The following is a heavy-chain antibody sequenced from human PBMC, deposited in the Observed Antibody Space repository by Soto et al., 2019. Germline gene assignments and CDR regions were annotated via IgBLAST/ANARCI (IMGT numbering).Heavy chain of an antibody. CDR3: AKAAQLYYDFWSGYAYYFDY. J-gene: IGHJ4*02. D-gene: IGHD3-3*01. Sequence: GGSLRLSCAASGFTFSDYGVNWVRQAPGKGLEWVAAITSVKNIYYADSVKGRFTISRDNSKNTLYLQMNSLRAEDTAVYYCAKAAQLYYDFWSGYAYYFDYWGQGTLVTVSS. CDR1: GFTFSDYG. CDR2: ITSVKNI. V-gene: IGHV3-23*01.